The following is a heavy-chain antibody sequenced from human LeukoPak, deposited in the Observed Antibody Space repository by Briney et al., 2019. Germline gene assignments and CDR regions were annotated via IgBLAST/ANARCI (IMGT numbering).Heavy chain of an antibody. Sequence: SVKASCKASGGTFSSYAISWVRQAPGQGLEWMGGIIPIFGTANYAQKFQGRVTITTDESTSTAYMELSSLRSEDTAVYYCARGPPTKTDIVVVPAATSGDYYYYMDVWGKGTTVTVSS. J-gene: IGHJ6*03. CDR2: IIPIFGTA. V-gene: IGHV1-69*05. CDR3: ARGPPTKTDIVVVPAATSGDYYYYMDV. D-gene: IGHD2-2*01. CDR1: GGTFSSYA.